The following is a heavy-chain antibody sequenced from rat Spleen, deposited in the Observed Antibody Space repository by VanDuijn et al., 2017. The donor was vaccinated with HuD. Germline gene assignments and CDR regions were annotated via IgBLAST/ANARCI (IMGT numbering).Heavy chain of an antibody. CDR3: ARVGYTTETYYFDY. Sequence: EVQLVESGGGLVQPGRSLKLSCAASGFTFSNYGMAWVRQTPTKGLAWVASISTGGGNTYYRDSVKGRFTITRYNAKNTQYLQMDSLRSEDTATYYCARVGYTTETYYFDYWGQGVMVTVSS. D-gene: IGHD1-6*01. J-gene: IGHJ2*01. CDR1: GFTFSNYG. V-gene: IGHV5S14*01. CDR2: ISTGGGNT.